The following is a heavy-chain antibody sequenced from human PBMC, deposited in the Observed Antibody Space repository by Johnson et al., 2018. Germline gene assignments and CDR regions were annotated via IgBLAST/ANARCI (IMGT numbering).Heavy chain of an antibody. CDR1: GGSITSGNYY. J-gene: IGHJ4*02. V-gene: IGHV4-39*02. D-gene: IGHD3-10*01. CDR2: VSYSGST. Sequence: QVQLQESGPGLVKASETLSLTCTVSGGSITSGNYYWGWIRQPPGKGLEWIGDVSYSGSTDYNPSLKSRVTIYVDTSKNSFSLKLTSVTASDTAVYYCASQWEFGELLSPPLDYWGQGTLVTVSS. CDR3: ASQWEFGELLSPPLDY.